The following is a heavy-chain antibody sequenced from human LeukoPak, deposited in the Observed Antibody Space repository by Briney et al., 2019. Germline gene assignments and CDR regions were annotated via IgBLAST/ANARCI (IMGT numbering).Heavy chain of an antibody. CDR3: AGLYCSGGSCSFDY. V-gene: IGHV4-59*01. J-gene: IGHJ4*02. Sequence: SETLSLTCTVSGGSISSYYWSWIRQPPGKGLEWIGYIYYSGSTNYNPSLKSRVTISVDTSKNQFSLKLSPVTAADTAVYYCAGLYCSGGSCSFDYWGQGTLVTVSS. D-gene: IGHD2-15*01. CDR2: IYYSGST. CDR1: GGSISSYY.